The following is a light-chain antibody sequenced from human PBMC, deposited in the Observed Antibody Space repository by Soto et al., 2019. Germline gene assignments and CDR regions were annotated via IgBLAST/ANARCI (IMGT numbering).Light chain of an antibody. CDR2: DVS. Sequence: QSVLTQARSVSGSPGQSVTISCTGTSGDVGGYNFVSWYQQHPGNAPKLMIFDVSQRPSGVPDRLSGSKSGNTASLTISGLQAEDEADYYCCSYGGSYTWVFGGGTKLTVL. V-gene: IGLV2-11*01. J-gene: IGLJ3*02. CDR1: SGDVGGYNF. CDR3: CSYGGSYTWV.